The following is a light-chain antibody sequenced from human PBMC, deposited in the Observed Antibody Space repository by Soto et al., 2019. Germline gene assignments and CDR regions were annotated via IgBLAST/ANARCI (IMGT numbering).Light chain of an antibody. J-gene: IGKJ5*01. Sequence: ENVLTQSPDTLSLSPGERATLSCISSQVFSTSHLAWYQLKPGQAPRLLIYGASTRATGIPARFSGSGSGTEFTLTISRLEPEDFAVYYCQQYGSSPPITFGQGTRLEI. CDR3: QQYGSSPPIT. CDR2: GAS. V-gene: IGKV3-20*01. CDR1: QVFSTSH.